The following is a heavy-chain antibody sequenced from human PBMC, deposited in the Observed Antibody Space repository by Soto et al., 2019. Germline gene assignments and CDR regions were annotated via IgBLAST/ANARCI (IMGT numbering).Heavy chain of an antibody. D-gene: IGHD2-15*01. CDR2: IDNNGVT. V-gene: IGHV4-39*01. CDR3: GKILVGATGHTDADS. J-gene: IGHJ4*02. CDR1: GGSVYSNGHY. Sequence: SETLSLTCIVSGGSVYSNGHYWGWTRQPPGKGLEWIGSIDNNGVTNYNSSLKSRVTISRDTSKNQFSLRLTSVTAADTAVYYCGKILVGATGHTDADSWGPGTLVTVS.